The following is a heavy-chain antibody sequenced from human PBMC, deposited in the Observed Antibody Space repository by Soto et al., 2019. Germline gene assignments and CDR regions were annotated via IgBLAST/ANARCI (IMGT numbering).Heavy chain of an antibody. J-gene: IGHJ3*02. Sequence: EVKLVESGGGLVQPGGSLRLSCAASGFTFSSYLMTWGRQPPGKGLAWVANIKQDGSDTYYVDSVKVRFTIPRDNAKNSLYRQMNSLRAEHTAVYYCARPWGGRDAFAIWGQGTLVTVSS. V-gene: IGHV3-7*01. D-gene: IGHD7-27*01. CDR1: GFTFSSYL. CDR3: ARPWGGRDAFAI. CDR2: IKQDGSDT.